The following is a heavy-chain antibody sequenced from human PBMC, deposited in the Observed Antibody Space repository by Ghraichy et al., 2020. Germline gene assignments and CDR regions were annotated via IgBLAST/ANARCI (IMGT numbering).Heavy chain of an antibody. CDR3: ARDKIAVAGTGDY. J-gene: IGHJ4*02. CDR2: IKQDGSEK. V-gene: IGHV3-7*01. Sequence: GTLRLSCAASGFTFSSYWMSWVRQAPGKGLEWVANIKQDGSEKYYVDSVKGRFTISRDNAKNSLYLQMNSLRAEDTAVYYCARDKIAVAGTGDYWGQGTLVTVSS. CDR1: GFTFSSYW. D-gene: IGHD6-19*01.